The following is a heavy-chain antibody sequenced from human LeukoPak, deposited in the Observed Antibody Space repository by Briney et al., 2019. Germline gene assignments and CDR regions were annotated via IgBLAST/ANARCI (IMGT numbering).Heavy chain of an antibody. CDR2: ISGSGGST. D-gene: IGHD6-13*01. Sequence: GGSLRLSCAASGFTFSSYAMSWVRQAPGKGLEWVSAISGSGGSTYYADSVEGRFTISRDNSKNTLYLQMNSLRAEYTAVYHGAKDLGAYSSGWFDFDYWGPGTLVPVPP. J-gene: IGHJ4*02. CDR1: GFTFSSYA. V-gene: IGHV3-23*01. CDR3: AKDLGAYSSGWFDFDY.